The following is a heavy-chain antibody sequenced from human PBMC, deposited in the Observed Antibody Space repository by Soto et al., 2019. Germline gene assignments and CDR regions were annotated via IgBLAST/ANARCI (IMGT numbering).Heavy chain of an antibody. V-gene: IGHV4-39*01. CDR3: ARHLFSSGWYLI. D-gene: IGHD6-19*01. CDR2: IYYSGST. Sequence: SETLSLTCTVSGGSISSSSYYWGWIRQPPGKGLEWIGSIYYSGSTYHNPSLKSRVTISVDTSKNQFSLKLSSVTAADTAVYYCARHLFSSGWYLIWGQGTMVTVSS. J-gene: IGHJ3*02. CDR1: GGSISSSSYY.